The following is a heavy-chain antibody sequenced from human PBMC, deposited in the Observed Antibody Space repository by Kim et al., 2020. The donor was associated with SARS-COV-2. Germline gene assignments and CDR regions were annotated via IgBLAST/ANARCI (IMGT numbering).Heavy chain of an antibody. Sequence: ADSVQGRFTISRDNHKNTLYLQMNSLRVDDTAVYFCAGDRGERSGWPVFDYWGQGTLVTVSS. CDR3: AGDRGERSGWPVFDY. D-gene: IGHD6-19*01. V-gene: IGHV3-53*01. J-gene: IGHJ4*02.